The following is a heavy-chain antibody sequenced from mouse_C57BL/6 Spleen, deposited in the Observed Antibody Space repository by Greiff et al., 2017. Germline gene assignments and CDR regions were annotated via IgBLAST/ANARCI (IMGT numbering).Heavy chain of an antibody. CDR2: ISSGSSTI. V-gene: IGHV5-17*01. D-gene: IGHD4-1*02. J-gene: IGHJ2*01. Sequence: EVQLVESGGGLVKPGGSLKLSCAASGFTFRDYGMHWVRQAPEKGLEWVAYISSGSSTIYYADTVKGRFTISRDNAKNTLFLQMTSLRSEDTAMYYCARSPTGPFDYWGQGTTLTVSS. CDR3: ARSPTGPFDY. CDR1: GFTFRDYG.